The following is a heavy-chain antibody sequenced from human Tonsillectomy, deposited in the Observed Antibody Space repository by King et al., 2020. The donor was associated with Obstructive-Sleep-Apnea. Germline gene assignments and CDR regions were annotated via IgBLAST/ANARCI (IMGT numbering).Heavy chain of an antibody. J-gene: IGHJ3*02. Sequence: QLVQSAAEVKEPGASVKVSCKASGYTFTNYGITWVRQAPGQGLEWVGWISGYNGNTNYAQKYQGRVTMTTDTSTTTSYMELKSLRSDDTAMYYCARDHITASEDIWDQGTLVTVSS. CDR3: ARDHITASEDI. D-gene: IGHD1-14*01. V-gene: IGHV1-18*04. CDR1: GYTFTNYG. CDR2: ISGYNGNT.